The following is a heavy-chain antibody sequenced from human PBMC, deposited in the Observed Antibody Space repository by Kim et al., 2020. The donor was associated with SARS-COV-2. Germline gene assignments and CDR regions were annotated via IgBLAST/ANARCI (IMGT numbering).Heavy chain of an antibody. CDR2: ISWNSGSI. J-gene: IGHJ4*02. CDR3: AKDLHLYCVDTNCHTFDY. V-gene: IGHV3-9*01. Sequence: GGSLRLSCEASGFTFDECAMHWVRQAPGKGLEWVSGISWNSGSIGYVDSVKGRFTISRDNAKNFLYLQMMSLRPEDTGVYFCAKDLHLYCVDTNCHTFDYWGQGTLVTVSS. D-gene: IGHD2-21*01. CDR1: GFTFDECA.